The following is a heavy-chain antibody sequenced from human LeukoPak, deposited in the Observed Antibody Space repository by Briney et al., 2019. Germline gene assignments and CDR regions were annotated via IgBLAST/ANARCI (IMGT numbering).Heavy chain of an antibody. V-gene: IGHV3-23*01. CDR1: GGTFSSYG. Sequence: ASVKVSCKASGGTFSSYGMGWVRQAPGKGLEWVSAISGSGGSTYYADSVKGRFTISRDNSKNTLYLQMNSLRAEDTAVYYCAKDPYYDILTGYYNFDYWGQGTLVTVSS. CDR2: ISGSGGST. D-gene: IGHD3-9*01. J-gene: IGHJ4*02. CDR3: AKDPYYDILTGYYNFDY.